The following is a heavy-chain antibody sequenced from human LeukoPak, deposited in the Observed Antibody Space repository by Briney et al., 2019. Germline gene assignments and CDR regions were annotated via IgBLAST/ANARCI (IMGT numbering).Heavy chain of an antibody. CDR2: IYHNGDT. CDR1: GGSLSGHY. V-gene: IGHV4-4*09. CDR3: VRAEGVGIFDV. J-gene: IGHJ4*02. Sequence: SEALSLTCTVSGGSLSGHYWSWIRQPPGKAMEWIGYIYHNGDTFYNPSLRSRVNLLVGTSKNQFFLSLDSVTAADTAVYYCVRAEGVGIFDVWGQGILVSVSS. D-gene: IGHD3-3*01.